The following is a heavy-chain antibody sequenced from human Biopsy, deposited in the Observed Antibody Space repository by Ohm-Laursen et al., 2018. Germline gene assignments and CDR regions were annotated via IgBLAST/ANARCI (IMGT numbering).Heavy chain of an antibody. J-gene: IGHJ4*02. Sequence: SETLSLTYTVSGGSISSYYWSWIRQPPGKGLEWIGFISNSGNTNYNPSLKSRVTISADTSKNQFSLKLGSVTVADTAVFYCARRGSGGRSFDYWGQGSLITVSS. CDR3: ARRGSGGRSFDY. CDR1: GGSISSYY. CDR2: ISNSGNT. D-gene: IGHD2-15*01. V-gene: IGHV4-59*08.